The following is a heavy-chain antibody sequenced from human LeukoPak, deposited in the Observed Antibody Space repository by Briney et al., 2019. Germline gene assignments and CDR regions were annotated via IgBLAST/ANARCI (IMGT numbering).Heavy chain of an antibody. D-gene: IGHD1-1*01. CDR3: ARQVYNWNDGETGAFDI. Sequence: GESLKISCKGSGYSFTSYWISWVRQMPGKGLEWMARIDPSDSYTNYSPSFQGHVTISADKSISTAYLQWSSLKASDTAMYYCARQVYNWNDGETGAFDIWGQGTMVTVSS. J-gene: IGHJ3*02. CDR2: IDPSDSYT. CDR1: GYSFTSYW. V-gene: IGHV5-10-1*01.